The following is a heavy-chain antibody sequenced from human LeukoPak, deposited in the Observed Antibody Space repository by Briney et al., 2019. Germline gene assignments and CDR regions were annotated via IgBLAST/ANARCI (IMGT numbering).Heavy chain of an antibody. J-gene: IGHJ3*02. CDR2: INPNSGGT. CDR1: GCTFTGYY. CDR3: ARAPLCRDGYKGAFDI. D-gene: IGHD5-24*01. V-gene: IGHV1-2*02. Sequence: ASVKVSCKASGCTFTGYYMHWVRQAPGQGLEWMGWINPNSGGTNYAQKFQGRVTMTRDTSISTAYMELSRLRSDDTAVYYCARAPLCRDGYKGAFDIWGQGTMVTVSS.